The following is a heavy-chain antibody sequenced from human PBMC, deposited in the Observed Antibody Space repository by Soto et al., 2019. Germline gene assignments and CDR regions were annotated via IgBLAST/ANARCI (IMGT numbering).Heavy chain of an antibody. Sequence: GGSLRLSCAASGFTFSSYAMSWVRQAPGKGLEWVSAISGSGGSTYYADSVKGRFTISRDSSKNTLYLQMNSLRAEDTAVYYCAKVVYGSGSLNAFDIWGQGTMVTVSS. CDR2: ISGSGGST. CDR1: GFTFSSYA. J-gene: IGHJ3*02. CDR3: AKVVYGSGSLNAFDI. V-gene: IGHV3-23*01. D-gene: IGHD3-10*01.